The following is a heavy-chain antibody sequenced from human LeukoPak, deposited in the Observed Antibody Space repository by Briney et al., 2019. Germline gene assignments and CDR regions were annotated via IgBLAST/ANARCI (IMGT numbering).Heavy chain of an antibody. CDR1: GFTFSEYS. V-gene: IGHV3-23*01. D-gene: IGHD1-26*01. CDR3: AKSSNEWELNSFDS. CDR2: ISGSGAGT. Sequence: GGSLRLSCAASGFTFSEYSINWVRQAPGKGLEWVSAISGSGAGTDYADSVRGRFIISRDNSKNTMYLQMSSLRAEDTAIYYCAKSSNEWELNSFDSWGQGTLVPVSS. J-gene: IGHJ4*02.